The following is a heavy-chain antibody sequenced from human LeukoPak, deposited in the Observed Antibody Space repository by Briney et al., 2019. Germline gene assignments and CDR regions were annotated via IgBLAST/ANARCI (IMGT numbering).Heavy chain of an antibody. V-gene: IGHV4-61*02. Sequence: SQTLSLPCPLCGCSIRSRKYYWTWIRQPAGKGLEWIGRIYTSGNTNYNPSLKNQVTISMDTSKNQFSLNLNSVTAADTAVYYCARDRAGDSFDIWGQGTMVTVSS. CDR2: IYTSGNT. CDR1: GCSIRSRKYY. CDR3: ARDRAGDSFDI. D-gene: IGHD7-27*01. J-gene: IGHJ3*02.